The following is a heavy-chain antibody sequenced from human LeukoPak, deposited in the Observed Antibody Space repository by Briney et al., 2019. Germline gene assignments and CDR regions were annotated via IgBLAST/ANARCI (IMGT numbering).Heavy chain of an antibody. Sequence: GGCLRLSCEAPGFTFTIYWMSLVRQAPGKRLQRVANIKQDGSEKNYVDSVKGRFTISRDNAKNSVYLQMNSLRAEDTAVYYCARENWTNDYWGQGTLVTVSS. V-gene: IGHV3-7*01. D-gene: IGHD1/OR15-1a*01. CDR2: IKQDGSEK. CDR3: ARENWTNDY. J-gene: IGHJ4*02. CDR1: GFTFTIYW.